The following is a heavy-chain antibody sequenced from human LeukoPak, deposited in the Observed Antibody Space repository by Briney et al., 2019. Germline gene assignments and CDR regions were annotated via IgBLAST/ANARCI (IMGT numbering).Heavy chain of an antibody. J-gene: IGHJ4*02. Sequence: SETLSLTCAVYGGSFSGYSWNWIRQPPVKGLEWIGEINHSGGTNYNPSLKSRVTISVDTSKNQFSLKLSSVTAADTAVYYCARVVFSYYGSGSRDYWGQGTLVTVSS. CDR3: ARVVFSYYGSGSRDY. V-gene: IGHV4-34*01. D-gene: IGHD3-10*01. CDR2: INHSGGT. CDR1: GGSFSGYS.